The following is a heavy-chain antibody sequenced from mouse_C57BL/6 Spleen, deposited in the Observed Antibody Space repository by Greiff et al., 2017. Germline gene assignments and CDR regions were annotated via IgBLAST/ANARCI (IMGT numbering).Heavy chain of an antibody. J-gene: IGHJ3*01. CDR3: TPIGWLLRRAY. V-gene: IGHV14-4*01. CDR1: GFNIKDDY. D-gene: IGHD2-3*01. Sequence: EVQLQQSGAELVRPGASVKLSCTASGFNIKDDYMHWVKQRPEQGLEWIGWIDPENGDTEYASKFQGKATITADTSSNTAYLQRSSLTSEDTAVYYCTPIGWLLRRAYWGQGTLVTVSA. CDR2: IDPENGDT.